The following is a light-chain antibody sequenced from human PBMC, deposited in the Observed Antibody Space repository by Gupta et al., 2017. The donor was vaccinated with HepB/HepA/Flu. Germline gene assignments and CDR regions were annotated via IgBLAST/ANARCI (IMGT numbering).Light chain of an antibody. V-gene: IGKV3-20*01. J-gene: IGKJ1*01. CDR3: QHYDYSLWT. Sequence: EIVLTQSPGTLSLSPGERATLSCRASQSIRSNYLAWYQQKPGQAPRLLIYGASRRATGIPDRFSGSGSGTDFTLTVSRLEPEDFAVYYCQHYDYSLWTVGQGTKVEIK. CDR2: GAS. CDR1: QSIRSNY.